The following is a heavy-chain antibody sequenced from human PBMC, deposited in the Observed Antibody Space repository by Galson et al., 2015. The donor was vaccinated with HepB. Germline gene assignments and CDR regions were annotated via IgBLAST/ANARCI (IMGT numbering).Heavy chain of an antibody. Sequence: SLRLSCAVSGFTFSRYGMSWVRQAPGKGLEWVSGTSGSGGSTYYADSVKGRFTISRDKSKNTLYLQMNSLRADDTAVYYCAIAYEMDTLFLGYDAFDIRGQGTMVTVFS. J-gene: IGHJ3*02. CDR2: TSGSGGST. CDR3: AIAYEMDTLFLGYDAFDI. CDR1: GFTFSRYG. V-gene: IGHV3-23*01. D-gene: IGHD5-24*01.